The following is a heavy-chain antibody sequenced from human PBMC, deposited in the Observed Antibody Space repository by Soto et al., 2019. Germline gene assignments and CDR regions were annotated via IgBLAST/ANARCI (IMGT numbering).Heavy chain of an antibody. V-gene: IGHV1-69*13. CDR3: AADGDFNDYSNPLVPHRNDY. J-gene: IGHJ4*02. D-gene: IGHD4-4*01. Sequence: GASVKVSCKASGGTFSSYAISCVRQAPGQGLEWMGGIIPIFGTANYAQKFQGRVTITADESTSTAYMELSSLRSEDTAVYYCAADGDFNDYSNPLVPHRNDYWGQGTLVTVSS. CDR1: GGTFSSYA. CDR2: IIPIFGTA.